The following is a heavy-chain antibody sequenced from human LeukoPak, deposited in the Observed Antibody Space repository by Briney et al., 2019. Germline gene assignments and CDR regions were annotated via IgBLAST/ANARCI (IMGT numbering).Heavy chain of an antibody. D-gene: IGHD6-19*01. CDR1: GFTFSSYA. CDR2: ISYDGSNK. CDR3: ARDWQWLVLDY. V-gene: IGHV3-30-3*01. Sequence: GGSLRLSCAASGFTFSSYAMHWVRQAPGKGLEWVAVISYDGSNKYYADSVKGRFTISRDNSKNTLYLQMNSLRAEDTAVYYCARDWQWLVLDYWGQGTLVTVSS. J-gene: IGHJ4*02.